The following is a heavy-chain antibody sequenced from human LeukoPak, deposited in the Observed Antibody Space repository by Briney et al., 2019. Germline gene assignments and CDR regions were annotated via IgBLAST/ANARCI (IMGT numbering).Heavy chain of an antibody. CDR1: GFTFSSYT. CDR3: AKSGALLLWFGELLDYFDY. J-gene: IGHJ4*02. D-gene: IGHD3-10*01. V-gene: IGHV3-23*01. CDR2: ISGSGGST. Sequence: HPGGSVRLSCAASGFTFSSYTMSWVRQAPGKGLEWVSAISGSGGSTYYADSVKGRFTISRDNSKNTLYLQMNSLRAEDTAVYYCAKSGALLLWFGELLDYFDYWGQGTLVTVSS.